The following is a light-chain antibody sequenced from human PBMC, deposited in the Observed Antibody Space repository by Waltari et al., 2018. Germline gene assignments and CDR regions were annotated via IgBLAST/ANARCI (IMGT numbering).Light chain of an antibody. CDR2: EAS. CDR1: QRIAAY. Sequence: EIVLTQSPATLSLSPGEAATLSCRASQRIAAYLAWYQQKPAQAPRLLIYEASNSAPGIPARFRGSGFGTDFTLTISSLEPEDFAVYYCQHRANWPHTFGGGTRVEIK. V-gene: IGKV3-11*01. CDR3: QHRANWPHT. J-gene: IGKJ4*01.